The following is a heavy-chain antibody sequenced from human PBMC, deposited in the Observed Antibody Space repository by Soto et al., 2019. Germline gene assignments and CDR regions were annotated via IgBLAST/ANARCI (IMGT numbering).Heavy chain of an antibody. CDR3: ARGYDSTAYVDPLADGIDV. V-gene: IGHV1-18*01. J-gene: IGHJ6*02. Sequence: QVQLVQSGTEVKKPGASVKVSCKTSGYSFANQAINWVRQAPGQGLEWVGWISGRSGNSNYAETVRGRVTMTTDTSTGTAYLELRDLTTDDTTVYYWARGYDSTAYVDPLADGIDVWGQGTTVTVSS. CDR1: GYSFANQA. CDR2: ISGRSGNS. D-gene: IGHD3-9*01.